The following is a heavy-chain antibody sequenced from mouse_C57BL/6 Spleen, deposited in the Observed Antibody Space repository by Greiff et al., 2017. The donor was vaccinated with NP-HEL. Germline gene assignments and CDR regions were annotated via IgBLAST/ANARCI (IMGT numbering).Heavy chain of an antibody. V-gene: IGHV1-39*01. CDR3: ADWDGY. CDR1: GYSFTDYN. CDR2: INPNYGTT. D-gene: IGHD4-1*01. J-gene: IGHJ2*01. Sequence: EVKLVESGPELVKPGASVKISCKASGYSFTDYNMNWVKQSNGTSLEWIGVINPNYGTTSYNQKFTGKATLTVDNSSSTAYMQLNSLTSDDAAVYYCADWDGYWGKGTTLTVSS.